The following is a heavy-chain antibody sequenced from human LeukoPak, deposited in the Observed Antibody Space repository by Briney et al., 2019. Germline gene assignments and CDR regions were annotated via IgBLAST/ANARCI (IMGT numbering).Heavy chain of an antibody. D-gene: IGHD3-22*01. CDR3: ARGRNYYDSSGYYYYFDY. CDR1: GGSFSGYY. CDR2: VNHSGST. V-gene: IGHV4-34*01. J-gene: IGHJ4*02. Sequence: PSETLSLTCAVYGGSFSGYYWSWIRQPPGKGLEWIGEVNHSGSTNYNPSLKTRVTISVDTSKNQFSSKLSSVTAADTAVYYCARGRNYYDSSGYYYYFDYWGQGTLVTVSS.